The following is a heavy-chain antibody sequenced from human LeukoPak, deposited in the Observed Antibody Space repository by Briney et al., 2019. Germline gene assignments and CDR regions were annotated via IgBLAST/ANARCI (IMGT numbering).Heavy chain of an antibody. CDR3: ARSSIIAAAGPYYFDY. J-gene: IGHJ4*02. Sequence: ASVKVSCKASGGTFSSYAISWVRQAPGQGLEWMGGIIPIFVTANYAQKCQGRVTITSDKSQTTAYMELSSLRSEDTAVYYCARSSIIAAAGPYYFDYWGQGTLVTVSS. CDR1: GGTFSSYA. CDR2: IIPIFVTA. V-gene: IGHV1-69*06. D-gene: IGHD6-13*01.